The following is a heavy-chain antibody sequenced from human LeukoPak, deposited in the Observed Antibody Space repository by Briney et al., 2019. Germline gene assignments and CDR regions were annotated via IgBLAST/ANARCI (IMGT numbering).Heavy chain of an antibody. J-gene: IGHJ4*02. Sequence: SETLSLTCAVYGGSFSGYYWSWIRQPPGKGLEWIGEINHSGSTNYNPSLESRVTISVDTSKNQFSLKLSSVTAADTAVYYCARESKTYDGSGYYHDYWGQGTLVTVSS. D-gene: IGHD3-22*01. CDR1: GGSFSGYY. CDR2: INHSGST. V-gene: IGHV4-34*01. CDR3: ARESKTYDGSGYYHDY.